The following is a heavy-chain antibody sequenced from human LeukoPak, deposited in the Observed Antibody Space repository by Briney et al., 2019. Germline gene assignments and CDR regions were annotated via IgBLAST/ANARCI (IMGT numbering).Heavy chain of an antibody. Sequence: AGGSLRLSCAASGFTFSSYWMSWVSQAPGKGLEWVANIKQDGSEKYYVDSVKGRFTISRDNAKNSLYLQMNSLRAEDTAVYYCARERSSSGSYYYYYYGMDVWGQGTTVTVSS. J-gene: IGHJ6*02. V-gene: IGHV3-7*01. CDR3: ARERSSSGSYYYYYYGMDV. CDR1: GFTFSSYW. CDR2: IKQDGSEK. D-gene: IGHD1-26*01.